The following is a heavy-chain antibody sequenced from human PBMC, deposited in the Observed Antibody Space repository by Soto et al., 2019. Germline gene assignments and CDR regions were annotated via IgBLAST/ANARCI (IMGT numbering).Heavy chain of an antibody. CDR2: ISYDGSNK. CDR1: GFTFSSYA. J-gene: IGHJ4*02. Sequence: GGSLRLSCAASGFTFSSYAMHWVRQAPGKGLEWVAVISYDGSNKYYADSVKGRFTISRDNSKNTLYLQMNSLRAEDTAVYYCARDKIVLMGKGGFDYWGQGTLVTVSS. D-gene: IGHD2-8*01. V-gene: IGHV3-30-3*01. CDR3: ARDKIVLMGKGGFDY.